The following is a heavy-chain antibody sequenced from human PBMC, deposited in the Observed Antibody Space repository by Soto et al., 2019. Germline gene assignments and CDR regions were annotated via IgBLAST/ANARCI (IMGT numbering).Heavy chain of an antibody. CDR2: ISSDGSDT. D-gene: IGHD4-4*01. V-gene: IGHV3-74*01. CDR1: GLPFGDNW. CDR3: ARASYSSAMH. J-gene: IGHJ4*01. Sequence: PGGSLRPSCEASGLPFGDNWMHWVRQAPGKGLVWVSRISSDGSDTTYADSVRGRFTVSRDNAKNTLYLQMNSLRAEDTAVYYCARASYSSAMHWGNVTLFTV.